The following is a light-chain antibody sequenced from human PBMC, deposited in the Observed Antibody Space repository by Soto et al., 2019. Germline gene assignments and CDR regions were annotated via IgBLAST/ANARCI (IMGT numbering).Light chain of an antibody. CDR3: SSYAGSNNLGV. CDR1: SSDVGGYNY. V-gene: IGLV2-8*01. J-gene: IGLJ2*01. CDR2: EVS. Sequence: QSALTQPPSASGSPGQSVTISCTGTSSDVGGYNYVSWYQQHPGKAPNLMIDEVSKRPSGVPDRFSGSKSGNTASLTVSGLQAEDEADYYCSSYAGSNNLGVFGGGTKLTVL.